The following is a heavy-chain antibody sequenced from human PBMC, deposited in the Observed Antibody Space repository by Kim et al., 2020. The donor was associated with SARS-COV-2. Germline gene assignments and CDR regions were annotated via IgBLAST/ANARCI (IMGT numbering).Heavy chain of an antibody. Sequence: SETLSLTCTVSGGSISSGDYYWSWIRQPPGKGLEWIGYIYYSGSTYYNPSLKSRVTISVDTAKNQFSLKLSSVTAADTAVYYCARGGYYGSGSYYPHWYFDRWGRGTLVTVSS. CDR2: IYYSGST. CDR1: GGSISSGDYY. J-gene: IGHJ2*01. D-gene: IGHD3-10*01. V-gene: IGHV4-30-4*01. CDR3: ARGGYYGSGSYYPHWYFDR.